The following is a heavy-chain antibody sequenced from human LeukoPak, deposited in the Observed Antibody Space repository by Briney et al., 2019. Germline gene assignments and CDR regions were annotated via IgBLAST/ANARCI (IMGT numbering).Heavy chain of an antibody. J-gene: IGHJ4*02. D-gene: IGHD3-9*01. CDR2: ISGYKGNT. CDR3: ARDYGVLTGYHPLDY. Sequence: ASVKVSCKASGYTFSNFGLSWVRQAPGQGLEWMGWISGYKGNTKYAQNLQDRVTMTTDRSTTTAYMALRSLRSDEPAVYYCARDYGVLTGYHPLDYWGQGTLVTVSS. CDR1: GYTFSNFG. V-gene: IGHV1-18*01.